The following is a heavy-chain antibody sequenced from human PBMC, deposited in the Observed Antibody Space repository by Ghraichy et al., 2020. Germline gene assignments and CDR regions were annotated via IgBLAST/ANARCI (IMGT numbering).Heavy chain of an antibody. Sequence: GGSLRLSCSASGFSFSNYNMNWVRQAPGKGLEWVSYIFSRNGAIDYADSVRGRFTISRDNAKNSAYLQMNSLRDEDTAVYYCARDNSDWYTDHWGQGALVTVSP. CDR2: IFSRNGAI. D-gene: IGHD6-19*01. CDR3: ARDNSDWYTDH. CDR1: GFSFSNYN. J-gene: IGHJ4*02. V-gene: IGHV3-48*02.